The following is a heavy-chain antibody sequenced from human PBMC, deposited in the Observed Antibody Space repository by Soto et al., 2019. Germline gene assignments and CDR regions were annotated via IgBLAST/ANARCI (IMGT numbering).Heavy chain of an antibody. CDR3: ARTYYDYIWGSYRNDAFDI. D-gene: IGHD3-16*02. J-gene: IGHJ3*02. CDR2: IYYSGST. Sequence: TLSLTCTVSGGSISSGCYYWSWIRQHPGKGLEWIGYIYYSGSTYYNPSLKSRVTISVDTSKNQFSLKLSSVTAADTAVYYCARTYYDYIWGSYRNDAFDIWGQGTMVTVSS. V-gene: IGHV4-31*03. CDR1: GGSISSGCYY.